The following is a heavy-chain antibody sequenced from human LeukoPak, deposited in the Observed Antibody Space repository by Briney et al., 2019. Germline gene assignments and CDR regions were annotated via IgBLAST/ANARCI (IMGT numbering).Heavy chain of an antibody. D-gene: IGHD3-22*01. CDR2: VSGSGGRT. CDR3: ARTPDSSGYFHWFDP. Sequence: PGGSLRLSCVASGFTFSSYAMSWVRQAPGKGLEWVSTVSGSGGRTHYADSVKGRFTISRDNAKNSLYLQMNSLRAEDTAVYYCARTPDSSGYFHWFDPWGQGTLVTVSS. V-gene: IGHV3-23*01. J-gene: IGHJ5*02. CDR1: GFTFSSYA.